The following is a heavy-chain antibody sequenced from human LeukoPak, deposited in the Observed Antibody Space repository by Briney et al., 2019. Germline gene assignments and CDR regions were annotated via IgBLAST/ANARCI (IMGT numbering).Heavy chain of an antibody. CDR3: ARDRGSGWSLDY. Sequence: VASVKVSCKVSGYTLTELSMHWVRQAPGKGLEWMGGFDPEDGETIYAQKFQGWVTMTRDTSISTAYMELSRLRSDDTAVYYCARDRGSGWSLDYWGQGTLVTVSS. CDR2: FDPEDGET. D-gene: IGHD6-19*01. V-gene: IGHV1-24*01. CDR1: GYTLTELS. J-gene: IGHJ4*02.